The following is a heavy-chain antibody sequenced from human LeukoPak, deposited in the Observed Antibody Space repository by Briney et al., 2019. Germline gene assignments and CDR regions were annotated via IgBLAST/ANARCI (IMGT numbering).Heavy chain of an antibody. CDR1: GFTFSSYA. V-gene: IGHV3-23*01. Sequence: PGGSLRLSCAASGFTFSSYAMTWVRQAPGKGLEWISAISGSAYSTSYADSVKGRFTISRDNSKNTLYLQMNSLRAEGTAIYYCARNTSGFKLGDAFDIWGQGTMVTVSS. CDR2: ISGSAYST. J-gene: IGHJ3*02. D-gene: IGHD3-22*01. CDR3: ARNTSGFKLGDAFDI.